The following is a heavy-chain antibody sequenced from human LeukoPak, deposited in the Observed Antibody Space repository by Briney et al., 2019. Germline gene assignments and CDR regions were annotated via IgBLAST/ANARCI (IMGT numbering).Heavy chain of an antibody. CDR3: ARGLLRSGWYRNDY. Sequence: SETLSLTCTVSGGSISSYYWSWIRQPPGKGLEWIGEINHSGSTNYNPSLKSRVTISVDTSKNQFSLKLSSVTAADTAVYYCARGLLRSGWYRNDYWGQGTLVTVSS. J-gene: IGHJ4*02. D-gene: IGHD6-19*01. CDR2: INHSGST. CDR1: GGSISSYY. V-gene: IGHV4-34*01.